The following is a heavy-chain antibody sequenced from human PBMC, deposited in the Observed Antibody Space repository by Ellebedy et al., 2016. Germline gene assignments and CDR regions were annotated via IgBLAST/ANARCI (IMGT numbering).Heavy chain of an antibody. CDR3: ARVGEPIVRGVIEYFDL. CDR1: GGTFSNYA. CDR2: IIPNPDIT. Sequence: ASVKVSCKASGGTFSNYAISWVRQAPGQGLEWMGRIIPNPDITNSAQKFQGRVTLTADKSTSTAYMELSSLRSEDTAVYFCARVGEPIVRGVIEYFDLWGRGTLVTVSS. D-gene: IGHD3-10*01. J-gene: IGHJ2*01. V-gene: IGHV1-69*04.